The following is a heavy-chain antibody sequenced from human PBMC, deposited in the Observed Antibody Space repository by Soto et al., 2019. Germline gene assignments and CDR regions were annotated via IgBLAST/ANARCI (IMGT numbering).Heavy chain of an antibody. J-gene: IGHJ4*02. Sequence: QVQLQESGPGLVKPSQTLSLTCTVSGGSISSGGYYWSWIRQHPGKGLEWIGYIYYSGSTYYNPSLQCRVTRSVDTSKNQFSLKLSSVTAADTAVYYCARASGGSVGVAAPIDYWGQGTLVTVSS. CDR3: ARASGGSVGVAAPIDY. CDR1: GGSISSGGYY. CDR2: IYYSGST. D-gene: IGHD2-15*01. V-gene: IGHV4-31*03.